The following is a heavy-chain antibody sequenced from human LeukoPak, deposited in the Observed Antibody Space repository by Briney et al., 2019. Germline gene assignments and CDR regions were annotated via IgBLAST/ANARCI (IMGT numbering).Heavy chain of an antibody. CDR1: GYTFTSYG. D-gene: IGHD3-22*01. V-gene: IGHV1-18*01. J-gene: IGHJ6*03. CDR3: ARVVYYYDSSGYSYYMDV. CDR2: ISAYNGNT. Sequence: GASVKVSCKASGYTFTSYGISWVRQAPGQGLEWMGWISAYNGNTYYAQKLQGRVTMTTDTSTSTAYMELRSLGSDDTAVYYCARVVYYYDSSGYSYYMDVWGKGTTVTVSS.